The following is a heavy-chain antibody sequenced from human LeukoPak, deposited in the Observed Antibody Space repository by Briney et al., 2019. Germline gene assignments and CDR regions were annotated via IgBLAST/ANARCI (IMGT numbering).Heavy chain of an antibody. CDR3: AKDRPPYWYFDL. CDR1: GFTFSSYT. CDR2: ISSSSSYI. J-gene: IGHJ2*01. V-gene: IGHV3-21*04. Sequence: PGGSLRLSCAASGFTFSSYTMNWVRQAPGKGLEWVSSISSSSSYIYFADSVKGRFTISRDNSKNTLYLQMNSLRAEDTAVYYCAKDRPPYWYFDLWGRGTLVTVSS. D-gene: IGHD6-6*01.